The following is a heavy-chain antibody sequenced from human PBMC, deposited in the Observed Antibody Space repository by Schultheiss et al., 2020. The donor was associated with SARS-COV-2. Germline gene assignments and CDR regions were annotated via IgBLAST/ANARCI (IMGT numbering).Heavy chain of an antibody. D-gene: IGHD2-21*02. Sequence: ASVKVSCKASGYTFTGYYMHWVRQAPGQGLEWMGWISAYNGNTNYAQKLQGRVTMTTDTSTSTAYMELSRLRSDDTAVYYCARSRRIVVVTAIRGNWFDPWGQGTLVTVSS. CDR1: GYTFTGYY. CDR2: ISAYNGNT. CDR3: ARSRRIVVVTAIRGNWFDP. J-gene: IGHJ5*02. V-gene: IGHV1-18*04.